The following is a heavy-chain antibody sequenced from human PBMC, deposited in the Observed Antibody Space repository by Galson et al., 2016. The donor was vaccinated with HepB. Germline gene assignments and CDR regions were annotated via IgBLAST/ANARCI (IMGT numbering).Heavy chain of an antibody. V-gene: IGHV2-70*04. J-gene: IGHJ6*03. CDR3: ARITSHYYYMDV. Sequence: PALVKPTQTLTLTCSFSGFSLTTTGMRVSWIRQLPGKALEWLARIDWDDDKFYSTSLKTRLTISKDTSKNQVVLTMTNMDPVDTATYYCARITSHYYYMDVWGKGTTVTVSS. CDR2: IDWDDDK. CDR1: GFSLTTTGMR. D-gene: IGHD2-2*01.